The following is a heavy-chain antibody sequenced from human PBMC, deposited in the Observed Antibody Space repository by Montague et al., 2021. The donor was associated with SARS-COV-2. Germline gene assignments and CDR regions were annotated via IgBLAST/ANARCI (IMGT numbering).Heavy chain of an antibody. CDR3: AGRLPQYTSGWYFDQ. D-gene: IGHD6-19*01. Sequence: SETLSLTCAFAGGSFRDYAWSWIRQPPGKRLERIGYLSYSGRPISNPSLASRVSISVDTSKNQFPLRLRSVMAADTAAYYCAGRLPQYTSGWYFDQWGQGTLVAVSS. CDR2: LSYSGRP. V-gene: IGHV4-59*08. J-gene: IGHJ4*02. CDR1: GGSFRDYA.